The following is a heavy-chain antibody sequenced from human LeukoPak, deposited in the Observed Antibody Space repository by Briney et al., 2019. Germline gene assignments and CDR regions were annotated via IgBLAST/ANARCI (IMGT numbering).Heavy chain of an antibody. D-gene: IGHD3-22*01. Sequence: GGSLRLSCAASGFTFSSYSMNWVRQAPGKGPEWVSSISSSSSYIYYADSVKGRFTISRDNAKNSLYLQMNSLRAEDTAVYYCAREFDSSGYPDYWGQGTLVTVSS. CDR1: GFTFSSYS. CDR3: AREFDSSGYPDY. V-gene: IGHV3-21*01. J-gene: IGHJ4*02. CDR2: ISSSSSYI.